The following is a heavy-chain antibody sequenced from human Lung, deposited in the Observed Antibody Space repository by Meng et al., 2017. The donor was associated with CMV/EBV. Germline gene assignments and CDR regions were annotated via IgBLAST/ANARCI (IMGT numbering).Heavy chain of an antibody. CDR2: IYSGGST. CDR1: GFTVSSNY. J-gene: IGHJ4*02. Sequence: GGSLRLXCAASGFTVSSNYMSWVRQAPGKGLEWVSVIYSGGSTYYADSVKGRFTISRDNSKNTLYLQMNSLRAEDTAVYYCARVAYDFWSGFTYYFDYWGQG. CDR3: ARVAYDFWSGFTYYFDY. D-gene: IGHD3-3*01. V-gene: IGHV3-53*01.